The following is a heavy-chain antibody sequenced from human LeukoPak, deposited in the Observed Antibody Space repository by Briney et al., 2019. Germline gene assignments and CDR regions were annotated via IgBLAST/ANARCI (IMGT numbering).Heavy chain of an antibody. V-gene: IGHV1-69*05. CDR3: ASKIAARPDNWFDP. Sequence: GSSVKVSCKASGGTFSSYAISWVRQAPGQGLEWMGGIIPIFGTANYAQKFQGRVTLTRDTSANTAYMELNSLRSEDTSVYYCASKIAARPDNWFDPWGQGTLVAVSS. CDR1: GGTFSSYA. D-gene: IGHD6-6*01. J-gene: IGHJ5*02. CDR2: IIPIFGTA.